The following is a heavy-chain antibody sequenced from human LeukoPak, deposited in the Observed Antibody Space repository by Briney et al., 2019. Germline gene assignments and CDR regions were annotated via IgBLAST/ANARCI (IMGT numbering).Heavy chain of an antibody. D-gene: IGHD2-15*01. CDR3: AKAGYCSGGSCYGFDY. CDR1: GGSFSGYY. Sequence: PSETLSLTCAVYGGSFSGYYWSWVRQAPGKGLEWVSVISGSGGIAYYADSVKGRFTISRDNSRNTLYLQMNGLRAEDTAVYYCAKAGYCSGGSCYGFDYWGQGTLLTVSS. J-gene: IGHJ4*02. CDR2: ISGSGGIA. V-gene: IGHV3-23*01.